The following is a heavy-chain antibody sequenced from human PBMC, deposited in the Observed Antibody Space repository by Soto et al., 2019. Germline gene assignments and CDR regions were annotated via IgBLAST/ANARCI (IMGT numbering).Heavy chain of an antibody. J-gene: IGHJ6*02. Sequence: PGGSLRLSCAASGFTFSSYGMHWVRQAPGKGLEWVAVTSYDGSNKYYADSVKGRFTISRDNSKNTLYLQMNSLRAEDTAVYYCAKDFYDYVWGSYRYYYYGMDVWGQGTTVTVSS. CDR2: TSYDGSNK. CDR3: AKDFYDYVWGSYRYYYYGMDV. D-gene: IGHD3-16*02. V-gene: IGHV3-30*18. CDR1: GFTFSSYG.